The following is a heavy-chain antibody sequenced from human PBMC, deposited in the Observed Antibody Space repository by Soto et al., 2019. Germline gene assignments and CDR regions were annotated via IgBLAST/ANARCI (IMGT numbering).Heavy chain of an antibody. J-gene: IGHJ3*02. CDR3: ARGSYYDILTGYSTNAFDI. Sequence: ASVKVSCRTSGYTFTGYYIHWVRQAPGQGLEWMGWIYPNSGGTNYAQKFQGRVTMTGDTSISIAYMELNRLRSDDTAVYYCARGSYYDILTGYSTNAFDILGQGTMV. V-gene: IGHV1-2*02. D-gene: IGHD3-9*01. CDR2: IYPNSGGT. CDR1: GYTFTGYY.